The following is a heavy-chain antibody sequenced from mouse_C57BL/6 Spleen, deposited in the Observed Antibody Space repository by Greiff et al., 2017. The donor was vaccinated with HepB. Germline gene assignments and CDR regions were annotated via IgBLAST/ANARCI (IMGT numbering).Heavy chain of an antibody. CDR3: ARDSNYVWYFDV. Sequence: DVQLVESGGGLVKPGGSLKLSCAASGFTFSDYGMHWVRQAPEKGLEWVAYISSGSSTIYYADTVKGRFTISRDNAKNTLFLQMTSLRSEDTAMYYCARDSNYVWYFDVWGTGTTVTVSS. D-gene: IGHD2-5*01. CDR1: GFTFSDYG. J-gene: IGHJ1*03. V-gene: IGHV5-17*01. CDR2: ISSGSSTI.